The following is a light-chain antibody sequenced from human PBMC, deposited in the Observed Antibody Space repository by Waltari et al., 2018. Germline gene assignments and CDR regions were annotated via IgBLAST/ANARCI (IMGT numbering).Light chain of an antibody. CDR1: SSEVCFTNV. CDR3: CSYAGSSTYV. Sequence: QSALSQPASVSGSPVQSITISCTGTSSEVCFTNVFYWYQQHPGKAPKLMIYEGSKRPSGVSNRFSGSKSGNTASLTISGLQAEDEADYYCCSYAGSSTYVFGTGTKVTVL. J-gene: IGLJ1*01. V-gene: IGLV2-23*01. CDR2: EGS.